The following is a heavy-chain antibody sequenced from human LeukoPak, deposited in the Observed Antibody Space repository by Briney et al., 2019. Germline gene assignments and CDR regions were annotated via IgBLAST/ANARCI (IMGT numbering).Heavy chain of an antibody. CDR3: AGYDWNDGRFDP. J-gene: IGHJ5*02. Sequence: PSQTLSLTCAISGYSVSNNSAAWNWIRRSPSRGLEWLGRTYYRSNWYSDYAVYVKSRMTINADTSKNQFSLLLNYLPAEDTAIYECAGYDWNDGRFDPWGQGTLVTVSS. D-gene: IGHD1-20*01. CDR2: TYYRSNWYS. V-gene: IGHV6-1*01. CDR1: GYSVSNNSAA.